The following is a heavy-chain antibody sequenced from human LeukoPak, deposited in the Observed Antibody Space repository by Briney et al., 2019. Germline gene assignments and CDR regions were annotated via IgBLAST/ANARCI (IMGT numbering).Heavy chain of an antibody. CDR3: ARNLDYFDY. Sequence: SETLSLTCTVSGGSISSYYWSWIRQPPGKGLEWIGYIYYSGSTNYNPSLKSRVTISVDTSKNQFSLKLSSVTAADTAVYYCARNLDYFDYWGQGTLVTVSS. J-gene: IGHJ4*02. V-gene: IGHV4-59*08. CDR1: GGSISSYY. CDR2: IYYSGST.